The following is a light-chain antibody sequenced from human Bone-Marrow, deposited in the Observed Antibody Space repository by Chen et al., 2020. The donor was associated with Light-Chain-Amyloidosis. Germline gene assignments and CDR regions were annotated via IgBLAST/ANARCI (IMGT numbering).Light chain of an antibody. CDR2: DVS. V-gene: IGLV3-21*02. CDR3: QVWDRGSDRPV. CDR1: NIGSTS. Sequence: SYVLTQPSSVSVAPGQTATIACGGNNIGSTSVHWYQQTPGQAPLLVVYDVSARPSGIPERLSGSNSGNTATLTSSRGEAGDEADYYCQVWDRGSDRPVFGGGPKLTVL. J-gene: IGLJ3*02.